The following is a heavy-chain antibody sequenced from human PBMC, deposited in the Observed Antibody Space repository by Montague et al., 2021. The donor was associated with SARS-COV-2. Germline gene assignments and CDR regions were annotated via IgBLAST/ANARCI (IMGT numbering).Heavy chain of an antibody. CDR2: INHRGGT. D-gene: IGHD3-22*01. CDR3: ARGRQHINMVVVVVTGGEYYFDF. J-gene: IGHJ4*02. Sequence: SETLSLTCAVYDGSFSYYSWTWIRQPPGKGLEWIGEINHRGGTNYNPSLQSRVTISVDTSKNQFSLKLTSVTAADTAVYYCARGRQHINMVVVVVTGGEYYFDFWGQGTLVAVSS. CDR1: DGSFSYYS. V-gene: IGHV4-34*01.